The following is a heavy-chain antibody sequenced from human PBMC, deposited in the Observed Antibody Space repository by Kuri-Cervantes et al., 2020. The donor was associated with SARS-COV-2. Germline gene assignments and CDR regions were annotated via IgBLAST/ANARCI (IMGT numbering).Heavy chain of an antibody. Sequence: GESLKISCAASGFTFSSYSMNWVRQAPGKGLEWVSYISSSSSTIYYADSVKGRFTISRDNAKNSLYLQMNSLRAEDTAVYYCARDEDYDNYYYYGMDVWGQGTTVTVFS. J-gene: IGHJ6*02. D-gene: IGHD3-9*01. CDR1: GFTFSSYS. V-gene: IGHV3-48*01. CDR3: ARDEDYDNYYYYGMDV. CDR2: ISSSSSTI.